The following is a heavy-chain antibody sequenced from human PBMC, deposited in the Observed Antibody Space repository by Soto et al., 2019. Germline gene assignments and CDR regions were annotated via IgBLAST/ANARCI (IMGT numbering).Heavy chain of an antibody. CDR3: ARATIVLVPAAMVSHWFDP. CDR2: IYYSGST. D-gene: IGHD2-2*01. V-gene: IGHV4-30-4*01. J-gene: IGHJ5*02. CDR1: GGSISSGDYY. Sequence: SETLSLTCTVSGGSISSGDYYWSWIRQPPGKGLEWIGYIYYSGSTYYNPSLKSRVTISVDTSKNQFSLKLSSVTAADTAVYYCARATIVLVPAAMVSHWFDPWGQGTLVTVSS.